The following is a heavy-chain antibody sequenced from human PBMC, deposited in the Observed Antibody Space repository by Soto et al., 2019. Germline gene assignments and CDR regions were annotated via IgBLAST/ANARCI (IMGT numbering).Heavy chain of an antibody. Sequence: SETLSLTCIVSGGSISSYYWSWIRQPPGKGLEWIGYIYYESTNYNPSLKSRVIISVDTSRNQFSLRLSSVTAADTAVYYCARDKDWAFDNWGQGTLVTVSS. J-gene: IGHJ4*02. D-gene: IGHD3-9*01. V-gene: IGHV4-59*01. CDR1: GGSISSYY. CDR2: IYYEST. CDR3: ARDKDWAFDN.